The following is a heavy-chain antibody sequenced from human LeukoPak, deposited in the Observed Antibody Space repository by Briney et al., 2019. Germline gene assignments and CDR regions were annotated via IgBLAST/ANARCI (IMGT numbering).Heavy chain of an antibody. CDR1: GFTFSSYG. J-gene: IGHJ3*02. V-gene: IGHV3-30*02. CDR3: AKVGGSSPEDAFDI. D-gene: IGHD1-26*01. CDR2: IRYDGSNK. Sequence: GGSLRLSCAASGFTFSSYGMHWVRQAPGKGLEWVAFIRYDGSNKYYADSVKGRFTTSRDNSKNTLYLQMNSLRAEDTAVYYCAKVGGSSPEDAFDIWGQGTMVTVSS.